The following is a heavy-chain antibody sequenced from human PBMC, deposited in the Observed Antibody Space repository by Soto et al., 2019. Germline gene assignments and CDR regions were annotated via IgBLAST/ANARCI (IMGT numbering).Heavy chain of an antibody. CDR2: IYPGDSDT. J-gene: IGHJ4*02. CDR3: AKLPYGAASGSKYYFDY. D-gene: IGHD6-13*01. V-gene: IGHV5-51*01. Sequence: GESLKISCKGSGYSFTSYWIGWVRQMPGKGLECMGIIYPGDSDTRYSPSFQGQVTISADKSIGTAYLQWSSLKASDIAMYYCAKLPYGAASGSKYYFDYWGQGTLVTVSS. CDR1: GYSFTSYW.